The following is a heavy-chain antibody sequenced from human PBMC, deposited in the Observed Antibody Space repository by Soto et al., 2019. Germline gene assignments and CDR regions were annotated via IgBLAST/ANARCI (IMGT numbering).Heavy chain of an antibody. Sequence: QVQVEQSGAEVKKPGSSVKVSCKASGGTFSSYTISWVRQAPGQGLEWMGRIIPILGIANYAQKFQGRVTITADQSTSTAYMELSSLRSEDTAVYYCALSTGPQRPLDYGGQGTLVTVSS. CDR2: IIPILGIA. V-gene: IGHV1-69*02. CDR1: GGTFSSYT. CDR3: ALSTGPQRPLDY. D-gene: IGHD6-25*01. J-gene: IGHJ4*02.